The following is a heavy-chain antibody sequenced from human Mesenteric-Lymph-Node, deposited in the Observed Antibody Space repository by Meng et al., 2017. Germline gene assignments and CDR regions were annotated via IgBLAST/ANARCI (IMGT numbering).Heavy chain of an antibody. V-gene: IGHV4-4*07. CDR1: GGSISTYY. Sequence: SETLSLTCTVSGGSISTYYWSWIQQPAGKGLEWIGRIYSSGSTDYNPSLKSRVTMSVDTSKNQFSLKLSSVTAADTAVYYCARVSSDYGDYTYFDYWGQGTLVTVSS. D-gene: IGHD4-17*01. J-gene: IGHJ4*02. CDR3: ARVSSDYGDYTYFDY. CDR2: IYSSGST.